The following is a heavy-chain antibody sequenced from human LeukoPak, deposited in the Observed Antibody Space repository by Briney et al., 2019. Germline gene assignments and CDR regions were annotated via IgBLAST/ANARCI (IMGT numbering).Heavy chain of an antibody. J-gene: IGHJ3*02. CDR1: GFTFSSYT. D-gene: IGHD6-19*01. CDR3: ARVMVQQWLTDAFDI. Sequence: PGGSLRLSCAASGFTFSSYTMRWVRQAPGKGLEWVALISYDGSNKYYTDSVKGRFTISRDNSKNTLYVQMNSLRAEDTAVYYCARVMVQQWLTDAFDIRGQGTMVTVSS. V-gene: IGHV3-30*04. CDR2: ISYDGSNK.